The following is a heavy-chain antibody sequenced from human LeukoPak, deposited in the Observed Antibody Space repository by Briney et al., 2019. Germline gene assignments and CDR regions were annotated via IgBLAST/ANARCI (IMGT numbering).Heavy chain of an antibody. J-gene: IGHJ4*02. CDR1: GGSFSGYY. D-gene: IGHD2-2*01. Sequence: ASEPLSLTCAVYGGSFSGYYWSWIRQPPGKGLEWIGEINHSGSTNYNPSLKSRVTISVDTSKTQFSLKLSSVTAADTAVYYCARGRRCLDYWGQGTLVTVSS. V-gene: IGHV4-34*01. CDR3: ARGRRCLDY. CDR2: INHSGST.